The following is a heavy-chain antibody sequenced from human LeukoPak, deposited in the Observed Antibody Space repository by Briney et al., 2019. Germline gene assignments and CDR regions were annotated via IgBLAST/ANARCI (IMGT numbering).Heavy chain of an antibody. Sequence: ASVKVSCKASGYTFTSYDINWVRQATGQGLEWMGWMNPNSGNTGYAQKFQDRVTMTRDTSISTAYLELSSLRSEDTAIYFCTRGSIAVPYNWFDPWGQGTLVTVSS. CDR1: GYTFTSYD. V-gene: IGHV1-8*01. J-gene: IGHJ5*02. CDR2: MNPNSGNT. CDR3: TRGSIAVPYNWFDP. D-gene: IGHD6-19*01.